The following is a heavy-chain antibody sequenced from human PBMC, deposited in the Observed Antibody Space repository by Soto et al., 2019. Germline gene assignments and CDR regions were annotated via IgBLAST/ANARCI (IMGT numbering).Heavy chain of an antibody. CDR3: AKAGHYDILTQNYYYYYMDV. Sequence: EVQLLESGGGLVQPGGSLRLSCAASGFTFSSYAMSWVRQAPGKGLEWVSAISGSGGSTYYADSVKGRFTISRDNSKNPLYLQMNSLRAEDTAVYYCAKAGHYDILTQNYYYYYMDVWGKGTTVTVSS. J-gene: IGHJ6*03. CDR1: GFTFSSYA. V-gene: IGHV3-23*01. CDR2: ISGSGGST. D-gene: IGHD3-9*01.